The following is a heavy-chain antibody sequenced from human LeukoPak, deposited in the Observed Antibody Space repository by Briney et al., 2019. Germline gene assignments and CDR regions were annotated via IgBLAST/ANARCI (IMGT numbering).Heavy chain of an antibody. CDR1: GGSFSGYY. CDR3: ARVSYSSSWYSDY. D-gene: IGHD6-13*01. V-gene: IGHV4-34*01. J-gene: IGHJ4*02. CDR2: INHSGST. Sequence: PSETLSLTCAVYGGSFSGYYWSWIRQPPGKGLEWIGEINHSGSTNYNPSLKSRVTISVDTSKNQFSLKLSSVTAADTAVYYCARVSYSSSWYSDYWGQGTLVTVSS.